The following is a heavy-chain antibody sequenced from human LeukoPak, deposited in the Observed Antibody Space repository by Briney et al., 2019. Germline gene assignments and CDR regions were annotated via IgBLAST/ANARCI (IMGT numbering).Heavy chain of an antibody. CDR3: ARWPYGDIYHYYYSMDV. Sequence: PSQTLSLTCTVSGASISSGGYYWGWLRQHPGKGLEWIGYIYYSGSTYYNPSLKSRVTISVDTSKNQFSLKLSSVTAADTAVYYCARWPYGDIYHYYYSMDVWGRGTTVTVSS. J-gene: IGHJ6*02. CDR2: IYYSGST. CDR1: GASISSGGYY. D-gene: IGHD4-17*01. V-gene: IGHV4-31*03.